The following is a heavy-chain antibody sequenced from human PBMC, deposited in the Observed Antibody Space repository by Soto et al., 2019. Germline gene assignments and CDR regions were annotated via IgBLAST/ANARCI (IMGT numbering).Heavy chain of an antibody. CDR2: IWYDGSVK. Sequence: GGSLRLSCAASGFSFSNYGMHWVRQAPGRGLEWVALIWYDGSVKYYSDSVKGRFTVSRDKSENTVFLQMDSLRVEGTAVYYCSRGRGHTYGYRDYWGQGTLVTVSS. J-gene: IGHJ4*02. CDR1: GFSFSNYG. V-gene: IGHV3-33*01. CDR3: SRGRGHTYGYRDY. D-gene: IGHD5-18*01.